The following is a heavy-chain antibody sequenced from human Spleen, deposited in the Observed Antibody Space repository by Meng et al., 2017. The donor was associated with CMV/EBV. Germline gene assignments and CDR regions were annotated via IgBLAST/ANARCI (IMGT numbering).Heavy chain of an antibody. D-gene: IGHD6-13*01. V-gene: IGHV1-69*10. CDR3: ATGQQMAPPNDR. Sequence: SVKVSCKASGGSFASYAINWVRRAPGQGLEWMGQIIPILDIAKYAQKFQGRVTITADKSTSASYLELSSPRSDDTAVYYCATGQQMAPPNDRWGQGTLVTVSS. CDR1: GGSFASYA. CDR2: IIPILDIA. J-gene: IGHJ5*02.